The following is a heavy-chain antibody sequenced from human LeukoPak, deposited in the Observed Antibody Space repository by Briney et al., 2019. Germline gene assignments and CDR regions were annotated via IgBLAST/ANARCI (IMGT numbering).Heavy chain of an antibody. V-gene: IGHV3-21*01. J-gene: IGHJ6*02. CDR2: ISSSSSYI. CDR1: GFTFSSYS. D-gene: IGHD2-2*01. CDR3: ASETHCSSTSCYGSYYYGMDV. Sequence: GSLRLSCAASGFTFSSYSMNWVRQAPGKGLEWVSSISSSSSYIYYADSVKGRFTISRDNAKNSLYLQMNSLRAEDTAVYYCASETHCSSTSCYGSYYYGMDVWGQGTTVTVSS.